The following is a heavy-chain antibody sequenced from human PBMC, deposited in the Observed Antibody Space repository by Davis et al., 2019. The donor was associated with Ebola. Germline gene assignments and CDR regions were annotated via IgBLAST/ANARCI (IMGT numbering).Heavy chain of an antibody. Sequence: GSLRLSCTVSGDSISSYYWSWIRQPPGKGLEWIGYVYHSGSTYYNPSLKSRVTMSVDTSKNQFSLRLTSVTAADTAVYYCARGRGQWLASYFDYWGQGTLVTVSS. V-gene: IGHV4-59*01. J-gene: IGHJ4*03. CDR3: ARGRGQWLASYFDY. CDR2: VYHSGST. CDR1: GDSISSYY. D-gene: IGHD6-19*01.